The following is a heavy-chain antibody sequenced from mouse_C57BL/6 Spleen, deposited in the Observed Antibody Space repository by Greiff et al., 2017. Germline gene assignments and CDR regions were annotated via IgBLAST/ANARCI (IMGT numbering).Heavy chain of an antibody. J-gene: IGHJ1*03. V-gene: IGHV1-52*01. CDR3: AIRHYGSSWYFDG. Sequence: QVQLQQPGAELVRPGSSVKLSCKASGYTFTSYWMHWVKQRPIQGLEWIGNIDPSDSETHYNQKFKDKATLTVDKSSSTAYMQLSSLTSEDSAVYYCAIRHYGSSWYFDGWGTGTTVTVSS. D-gene: IGHD1-1*01. CDR1: GYTFTSYW. CDR2: IDPSDSET.